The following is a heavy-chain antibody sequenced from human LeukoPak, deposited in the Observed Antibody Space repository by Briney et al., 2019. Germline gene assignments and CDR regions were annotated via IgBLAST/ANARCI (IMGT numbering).Heavy chain of an antibody. CDR1: GFTVSRYA. D-gene: IGHD6-19*01. V-gene: IGHV3-23*01. Sequence: GGSLRLSCVASGFTVSRYAMSWVRQVPEKGLEWVASITNNNGKTYYAYSVKGRFTISRDETENTVYLQMNSLRAEDTAVYYYAKDHPSSGWPTFEYWGQGTLVTVSP. J-gene: IGHJ4*02. CDR2: ITNNNGKT. CDR3: AKDHPSSGWPTFEY.